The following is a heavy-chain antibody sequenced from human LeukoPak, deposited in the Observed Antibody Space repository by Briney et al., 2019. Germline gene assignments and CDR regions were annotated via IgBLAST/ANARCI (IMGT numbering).Heavy chain of an antibody. CDR1: GFTFSNYN. CDR2: ITTSSTYI. J-gene: IGHJ4*02. Sequence: GGSLRLSCEASGFTFSNYNMNWVRQAPGKGLEWISSITTSSTYIYYADSVKGRFTISRDNAKNSLYLQMNSLRAEDTAVYYCARVEDTMIFGGEYFDYWGQGTLVTVSS. CDR3: ARVEDTMIFGGEYFDY. V-gene: IGHV3-21*01. D-gene: IGHD3-22*01.